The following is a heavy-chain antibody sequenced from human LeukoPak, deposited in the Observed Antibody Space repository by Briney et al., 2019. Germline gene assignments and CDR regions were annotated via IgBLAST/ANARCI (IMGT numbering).Heavy chain of an antibody. Sequence: PSETLSLTCTVSRGSISGYSWSWIRQSPGGGLEGIGYIYYSGDTAYNPSLRGRVTLSVDTSKNQFSLQLRSVTTADTAVYYCVRGPYGASISKWFDPWGQGTQVIVSP. D-gene: IGHD4/OR15-4a*01. CDR1: RGSISGYS. V-gene: IGHV4-59*01. CDR2: IYYSGDT. J-gene: IGHJ5*02. CDR3: VRGPYGASISKWFDP.